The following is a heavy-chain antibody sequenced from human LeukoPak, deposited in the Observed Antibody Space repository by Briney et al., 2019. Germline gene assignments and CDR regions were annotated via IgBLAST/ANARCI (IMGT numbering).Heavy chain of an antibody. CDR1: GFTFTNYE. Sequence: GGSLRLSCAASGFTFTNYEMNWVRQAPGKGLEWVSYISSSGSTINYADSVKGRFTISRDNAKNSLYLQMNTLRGEDTALYYCASLGEYLDYWGQGTLVTVSS. CDR3: ASLGEYLDY. CDR2: ISSSGSTI. J-gene: IGHJ4*02. V-gene: IGHV3-48*03. D-gene: IGHD2/OR15-2a*01.